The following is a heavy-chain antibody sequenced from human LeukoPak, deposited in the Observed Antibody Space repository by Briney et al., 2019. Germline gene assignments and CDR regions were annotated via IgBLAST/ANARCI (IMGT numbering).Heavy chain of an antibody. Sequence: TGGSLRLSCAASGFIVSSNYMSWVRQAPGKGLEWVSVIYSGGSTYYADSVKGRFTISRDNSKNTLYLQMNSLRAEDTAVYYCASEAYSSGPFDYWGQGTLVTVSS. CDR1: GFIVSSNY. CDR3: ASEAYSSGPFDY. CDR2: IYSGGST. V-gene: IGHV3-66*01. D-gene: IGHD6-19*01. J-gene: IGHJ4*02.